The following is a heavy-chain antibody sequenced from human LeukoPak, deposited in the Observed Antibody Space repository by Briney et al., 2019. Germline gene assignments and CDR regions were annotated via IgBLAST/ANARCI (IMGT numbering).Heavy chain of an antibody. CDR1: GFTLYNYG. CDR3: FRLHFWGGFKGGDY. CDR2: INGNGGST. D-gene: IGHD3-3*02. Sequence: GGSLRLSCAASGFTLYNYGMSWARQVPGNGLEWVSSINGNGGSTAYADSVKGRFTISRDNVKNSLYLQMNSMRAEDTACHSCFRLHFWGGFKGGDYWGQGTLATVSS. V-gene: IGHV3-20*04. J-gene: IGHJ4*02.